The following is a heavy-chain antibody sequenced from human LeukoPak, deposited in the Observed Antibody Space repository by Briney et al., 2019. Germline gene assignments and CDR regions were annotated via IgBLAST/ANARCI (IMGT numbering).Heavy chain of an antibody. D-gene: IGHD3-22*01. CDR1: GYIFTNYW. CDR2: IHPGDSDT. J-gene: IGHJ5*02. CDR3: ARGVVVTHYYSRTGFDP. Sequence: GESLKISCKGSGYIFTNYWIGWVRQMPGKGLEWMGIIHPGDSDTRYSPSFQGQVTLSADKSINTAYLQWSSLTASDTAMYYCARGVVVTHYYSRTGFDPWGQGTLVTVSS. V-gene: IGHV5-51*01.